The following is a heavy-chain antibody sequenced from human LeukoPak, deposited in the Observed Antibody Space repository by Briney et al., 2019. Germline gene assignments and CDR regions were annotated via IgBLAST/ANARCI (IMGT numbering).Heavy chain of an antibody. J-gene: IGHJ3*02. CDR2: IYYSGST. V-gene: IGHV4-39*07. Sequence: SETLSLTCTVSGGSISSSSYYWGWIRQPPGKGLEWIGSIYYSGSTYYNPSLKSRVTISVDTSKNQFSLKLSSVTAADTAVYYCASGIAAAGAIAFDIWGQGTMVTVSS. CDR3: ASGIAAAGAIAFDI. D-gene: IGHD6-13*01. CDR1: GGSISSSSYY.